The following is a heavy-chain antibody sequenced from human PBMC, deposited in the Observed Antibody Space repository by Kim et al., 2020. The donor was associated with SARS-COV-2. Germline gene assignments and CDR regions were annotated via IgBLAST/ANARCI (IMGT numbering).Heavy chain of an antibody. CDR2: MNLGRSEK. J-gene: IGHJ4*02. CDR3: ATSMVRAAYDY. V-gene: IGHV3-7*03. Sequence: GGSLRLSCATSGFTFSNCWMAWVRQAPGKGLEWVANMNLGRSEKGYVDSVKGRFTISRDNAKNSVFLQMNSLRAEDTAVYYCATSMVRAAYDYWGQGSLVSVSA. D-gene: IGHD3-10*01. CDR1: GFTFSNCW.